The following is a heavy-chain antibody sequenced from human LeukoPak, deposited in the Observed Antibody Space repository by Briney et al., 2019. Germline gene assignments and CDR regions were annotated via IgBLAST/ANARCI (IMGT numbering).Heavy chain of an antibody. Sequence: GGSLRLSCAASGFTFSSYGMHWVRQAPGKGLEWVAFIRYDGSNKYYADSVKGRFTISRDNSKNTLYLQMNSLRVEDTAVYYCAKEVEVRGVNGFDYWGQGTLVTVSS. D-gene: IGHD3-10*01. V-gene: IGHV3-30*02. CDR2: IRYDGSNK. J-gene: IGHJ4*02. CDR3: AKEVEVRGVNGFDY. CDR1: GFTFSSYG.